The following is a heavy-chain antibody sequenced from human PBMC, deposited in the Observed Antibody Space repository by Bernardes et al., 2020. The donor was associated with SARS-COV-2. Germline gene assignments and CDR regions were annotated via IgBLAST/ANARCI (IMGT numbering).Heavy chain of an antibody. CDR3: ARKGDYIWGSYRYGTFDI. V-gene: IGHV1-18*01. Sequence: ASVKVSCRASGYTFTSYAITWVRQAPGQGLEWLGWISGGNGNTNYAQNLQGIVTMTIETSTSTAYMELRSLRSDDTAVYYCARKGDYIWGSYRYGTFDIWGQGTMITVSS. J-gene: IGHJ3*02. CDR2: ISGGNGNT. D-gene: IGHD3-16*02. CDR1: GYTFTSYA.